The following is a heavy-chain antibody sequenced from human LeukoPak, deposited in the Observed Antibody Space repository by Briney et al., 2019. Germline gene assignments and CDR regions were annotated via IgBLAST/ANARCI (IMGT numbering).Heavy chain of an antibody. CDR3: ARGGDMITFGGMARFDP. Sequence: SVKVSCKASGGTFSSYAISWVRQAPGQGLEWMGGIIPIFGTANYAQKFQGRVTVTADESTSTAYMELSSLRSEDTAVYYCARGGDMITFGGMARFDPWGQGTLVTVSS. J-gene: IGHJ5*02. CDR1: GGTFSSYA. CDR2: IIPIFGTA. V-gene: IGHV1-69*01. D-gene: IGHD3-16*01.